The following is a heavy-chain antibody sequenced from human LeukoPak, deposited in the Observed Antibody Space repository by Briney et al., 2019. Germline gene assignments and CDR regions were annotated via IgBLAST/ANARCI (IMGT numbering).Heavy chain of an antibody. Sequence: SGTLSLTCAVSGGSISSSNWGSWVRRPPGEGLEWIGEIYHSGSTNYNPSVKSRVTIAVDKSKNQFALKLSSVTAAATAVYYCGRVSSGYDYWGQGTLVSVSS. CDR2: IYHSGST. CDR1: GGSISSSNW. CDR3: GRVSSGYDY. D-gene: IGHD3-22*01. V-gene: IGHV4-4*02. J-gene: IGHJ4*02.